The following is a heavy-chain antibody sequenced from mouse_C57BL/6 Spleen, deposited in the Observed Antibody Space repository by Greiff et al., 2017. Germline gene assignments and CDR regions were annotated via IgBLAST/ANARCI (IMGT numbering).Heavy chain of an antibody. J-gene: IGHJ4*01. CDR2: ISSGSSTI. D-gene: IGHD2-1*01. Sequence: EVKLQESGGGLVKPGGSLKLSCAASGFTFSDYGMHWVRQAPEKGLEWVAYISSGSSTIYYADTVKGRFTISRDNAKNTLFLQMTSLRSEDTAMYYCARDGNYYAMDYWGQGTSVTVSS. CDR3: ARDGNYYAMDY. CDR1: GFTFSDYG. V-gene: IGHV5-17*01.